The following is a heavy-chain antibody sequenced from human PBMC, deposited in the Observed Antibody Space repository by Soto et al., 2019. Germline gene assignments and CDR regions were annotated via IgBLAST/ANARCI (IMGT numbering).Heavy chain of an antibody. J-gene: IGHJ6*02. CDR2: ISSSGSTI. V-gene: IGHV3-48*03. D-gene: IGHD6-13*01. Sequence: GGSLRLSCAASGFTFSSYEMNWVRQAPGKGLEWVSYISSSGSTIYYADSVKGRFTISRDNAKNSLYLQMNSLRAEDTAVYYCARAYYSSSWYYGMDVWGQGTTVTVSS. CDR3: ARAYYSSSWYYGMDV. CDR1: GFTFSSYE.